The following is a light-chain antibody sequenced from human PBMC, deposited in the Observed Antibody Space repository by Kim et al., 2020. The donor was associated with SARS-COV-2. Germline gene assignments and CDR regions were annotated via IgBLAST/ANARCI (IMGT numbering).Light chain of an antibody. Sequence: DIQMTQSPSSLSASVGDRVTITCRSSQDISKLLAWYQQKPGKAPNLLIFRAYVLQSGVPSRFSGGGSGTDFTLTISSLQPEDVATYYCQRYNPAPWTFGQGTKVDIK. V-gene: IGKV1-27*01. CDR1: QDISKL. CDR2: RAY. J-gene: IGKJ1*01. CDR3: QRYNPAPWT.